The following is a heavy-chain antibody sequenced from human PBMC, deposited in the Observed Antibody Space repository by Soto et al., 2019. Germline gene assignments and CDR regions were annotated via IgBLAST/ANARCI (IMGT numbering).Heavy chain of an antibody. CDR1: GGTFSSYA. J-gene: IGHJ6*02. D-gene: IGHD1-26*01. Sequence: SVKVSCKASGGTFSSYAISWVRQAPGQGLEWMGGIIPIFGTANYAQKFQGRVTITADESTSTAYMELSSLRSEDTAVYYCARVLGVGGYYYYGMDVWGQGTTVTVSS. CDR2: IIPIFGTA. V-gene: IGHV1-69*13. CDR3: ARVLGVGGYYYYGMDV.